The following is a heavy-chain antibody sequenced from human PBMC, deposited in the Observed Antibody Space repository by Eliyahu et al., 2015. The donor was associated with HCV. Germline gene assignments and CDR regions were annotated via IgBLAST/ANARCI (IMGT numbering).Heavy chain of an antibody. CDR1: GFXFSSYW. CDR2: IKQDGSEK. CDR3: ARDVLYGNLGWFDP. D-gene: IGHD4-11*01. V-gene: IGHV3-7*01. Sequence: EVQLEESGGGLVQPGGSLRLSCAASGFXFSSYWMXWVRQAXGKGLEWVANIKQDGSEKYYVDSVKGRFTISRDNAKNSLYLQMNSLRAEDTAVYYCARDVLYGNLGWFDPWGQGTLVTVSS. J-gene: IGHJ5*02.